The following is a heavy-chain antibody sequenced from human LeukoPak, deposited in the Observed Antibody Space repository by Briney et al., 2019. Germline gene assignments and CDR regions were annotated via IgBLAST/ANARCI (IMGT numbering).Heavy chain of an antibody. J-gene: IGHJ5*02. V-gene: IGHV1-69*13. Sequence: SVKVSCKASGGTFSSYAISWVRQAPGQGLEWMGGIIPIFGTANYAQKFQGRVTITADESTSTAYMELSRLRSEDTAVYYCARAAAGTWWFDPWGQGTLVTVSS. CDR1: GGTFSSYA. CDR3: ARAAAGTWWFDP. D-gene: IGHD6-13*01. CDR2: IIPIFGTA.